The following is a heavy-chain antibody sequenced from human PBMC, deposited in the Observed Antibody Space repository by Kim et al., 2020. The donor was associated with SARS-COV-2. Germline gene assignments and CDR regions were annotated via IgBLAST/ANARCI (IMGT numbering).Heavy chain of an antibody. V-gene: IGHV3-23*01. Sequence: GGSLRLSCAASGFTFSNYAMSWARQAPGKGLEWVSTISDSGVGTHYADSVKGRFTISRDNSKSTLFLQMSILRAEDTAMYYCEASDYWGQGALVTVSS. J-gene: IGHJ4*02. CDR1: GFTFSNYA. CDR2: ISDSGVGT. CDR3: EASDY.